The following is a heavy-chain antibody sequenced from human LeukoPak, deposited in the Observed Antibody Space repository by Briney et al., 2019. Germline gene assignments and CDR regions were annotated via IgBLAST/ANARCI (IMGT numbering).Heavy chain of an antibody. CDR1: GYSFTSYW. V-gene: IGHV5-51*01. J-gene: IGHJ1*01. CDR3: ASQELGYCGGSCYEDFQH. Sequence: GESLKISCKGSGYSFTSYWIGWVRQMPGKGLEWMGIIYPGDSDTRYSPSFQGQVTISADKSISTAYLQWSSLKASDTAMYYCASQELGYCGGSCYEDFQHWGQGTLVTVSS. CDR2: IYPGDSDT. D-gene: IGHD2-15*01.